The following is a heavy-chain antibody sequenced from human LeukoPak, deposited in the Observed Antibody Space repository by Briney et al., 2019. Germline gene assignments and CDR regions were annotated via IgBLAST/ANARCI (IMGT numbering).Heavy chain of an antibody. V-gene: IGHV5-51*01. CDR2: IYPGDSDT. Sequence: GESLKISCKGSGYSFTSYWIGWVRQMPGKGLEWMGIIYPGDSDTRYSPSFQGQVTVSADKSISTAYLQWSSLKASDTAMYYCARQGSGYSPTYYYYMDVWGKGTTVTISS. CDR3: ARQGSGYSPTYYYYMDV. J-gene: IGHJ6*03. D-gene: IGHD5-18*01. CDR1: GYSFTSYW.